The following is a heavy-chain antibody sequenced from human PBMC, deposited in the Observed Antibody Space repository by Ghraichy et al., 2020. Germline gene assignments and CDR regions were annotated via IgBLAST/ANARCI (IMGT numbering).Heavy chain of an antibody. J-gene: IGHJ4*02. V-gene: IGHV3-53*01. CDR2: IYSGGST. CDR1: GFTVSSNY. Sequence: GGSLRLSCAASGFTVSSNYMSWVRQAPGKGLEWVSVIYSGGSTYYADSVKGRFTISRDNSKNTLYLQMNSLRAEDTAVYYCARDRFWSSSWYWGAPDYWGQGTLVTVSS. CDR3: ARDRFWSSSWYWGAPDY. D-gene: IGHD6-13*01.